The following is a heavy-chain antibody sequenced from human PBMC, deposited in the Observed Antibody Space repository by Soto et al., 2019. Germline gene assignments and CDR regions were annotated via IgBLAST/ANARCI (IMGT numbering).Heavy chain of an antibody. J-gene: IGHJ4*02. CDR2: FGGPGGAT. D-gene: IGHD2-15*01. CDR1: GFIFSNYG. CDR3: AKRSLCCRGGTCSTFYFDY. Sequence: EVQLLESGGALVQPGGSLRLSCAASGFIFSNYGMSWVRQAPGKGLEWVSTFGGPGGATYYADSVKGRFTISRDNSKNTLYLQMSSLRVEDTAVYYCAKRSLCCRGGTCSTFYFDYWGQGTLLTVSS. V-gene: IGHV3-23*01.